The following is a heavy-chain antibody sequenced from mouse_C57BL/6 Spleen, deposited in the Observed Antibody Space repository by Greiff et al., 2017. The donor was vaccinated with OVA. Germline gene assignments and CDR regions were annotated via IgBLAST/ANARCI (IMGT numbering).Heavy chain of an antibody. V-gene: IGHV1-55*01. Sequence: QVQLQQPGAELVKPGASVKMSCKASGYTFTSYWITWVKQRPGQGLEWIGDIYPGSGSTNYNEKFKSKATLTVGTSSSTAYMQLSSLTSEDSAVYYCARWDYDRYFDVWGTGTTVTVSS. CDR2: IYPGSGST. J-gene: IGHJ1*03. CDR3: ARWDYDRYFDV. CDR1: GYTFTSYW. D-gene: IGHD2-4*01.